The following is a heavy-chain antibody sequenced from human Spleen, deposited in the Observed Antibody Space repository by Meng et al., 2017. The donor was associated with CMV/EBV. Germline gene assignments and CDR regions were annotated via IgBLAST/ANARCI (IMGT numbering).Heavy chain of an antibody. CDR2: TRNKANSYTT. V-gene: IGHV3-72*01. J-gene: IGHJ3*02. D-gene: IGHD2-2*01. CDR1: GFTFSNHI. CDR3: ASSLYCSSTSCYPYGAFDI. Sequence: GESLKISCAASGFTFSNHIMNWVRQAPGKGLEWVGRTRNKANSYTTEYAASVKGRFTISRDDSKNSLYLQMNSLKTEDTAVYYCASSLYCSSTSCYPYGAFDIWGQGTMVTVSS.